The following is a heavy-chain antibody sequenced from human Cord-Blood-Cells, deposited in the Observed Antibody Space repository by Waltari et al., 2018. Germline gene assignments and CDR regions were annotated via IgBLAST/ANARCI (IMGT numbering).Heavy chain of an antibody. Sequence: QVQLVQSGAEVKKPGSSVKVSCKASGGTFSSYAISWVRQAPGQGREWMGGIIPILGIANYAHKCQGRVTMTADKSTSTAYMELSSLRSEDTAVYYCAGKYSSGWYDYWGQGTLVTVSS. D-gene: IGHD6-19*01. CDR2: IIPILGIA. CDR1: GGTFSSYA. CDR3: AGKYSSGWYDY. J-gene: IGHJ4*02. V-gene: IGHV1-69*10.